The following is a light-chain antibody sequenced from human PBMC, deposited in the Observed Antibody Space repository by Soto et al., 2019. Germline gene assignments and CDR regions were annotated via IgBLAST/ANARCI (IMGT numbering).Light chain of an antibody. Sequence: EIVMTQSPATLSVSPGERATLSCRASQSVSSNLAWYQQKPGQAPRLLIYGASTRATGIPARFSGSGSGTEFTLTIRSPQSEDFAVYYCQQYHNWPPLTFGGGTKVEIK. CDR1: QSVSSN. V-gene: IGKV3-15*01. CDR2: GAS. J-gene: IGKJ4*01. CDR3: QQYHNWPPLT.